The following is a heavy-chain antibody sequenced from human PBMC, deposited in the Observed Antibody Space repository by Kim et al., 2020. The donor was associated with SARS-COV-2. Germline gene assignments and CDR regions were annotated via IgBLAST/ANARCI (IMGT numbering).Heavy chain of an antibody. CDR3: AKGKGSGWYVFDV. Sequence: GGSLRLSCAASGFTFSSYAMTWVRQAPGKGLEWASSISGSGDRTYHADSVKGRFTISRDNSKNTLYLQMNSLRAEDTAVYYCAKGKGSGWYVFDVWGKGTTVTVSS. CDR1: GFTFSSYA. V-gene: IGHV3-23*01. D-gene: IGHD6-19*01. CDR2: ISGSGDRT. J-gene: IGHJ6*04.